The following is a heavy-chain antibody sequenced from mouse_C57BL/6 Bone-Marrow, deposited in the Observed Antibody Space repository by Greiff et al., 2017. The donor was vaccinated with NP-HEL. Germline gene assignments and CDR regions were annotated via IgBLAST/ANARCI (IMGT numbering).Heavy chain of an antibody. CDR3: ARPSFITTVVEDWYFDV. CDR1: GYTFTSYG. CDR2: IYPRSGNT. Sequence: QVQLKESGAELARPGASVKLSCKASGYTFTSYGISWVKQRPGQGLEWIGEIYPRSGNTYYNEKFKGKATLTADKSSSTAYMELRSLTSEDSAVYFCARPSFITTVVEDWYFDVWGTGTTVTVSS. D-gene: IGHD1-1*01. J-gene: IGHJ1*03. V-gene: IGHV1-81*01.